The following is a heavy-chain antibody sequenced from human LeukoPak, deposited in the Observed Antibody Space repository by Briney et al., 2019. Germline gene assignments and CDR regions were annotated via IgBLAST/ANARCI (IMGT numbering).Heavy chain of an antibody. V-gene: IGHV4-34*01. Sequence: PSETLSLTCAVYGGSFSGYYWSWIRQPPGKGLEWIGEINHSGSTNYNPSLKSRVTMSVDTSKNQFSLKLSSVTAADTAVYYCARDPDYYDSSGFDYWGQGTLVTVSS. J-gene: IGHJ4*02. CDR3: ARDPDYYDSSGFDY. D-gene: IGHD3-22*01. CDR2: INHSGST. CDR1: GGSFSGYY.